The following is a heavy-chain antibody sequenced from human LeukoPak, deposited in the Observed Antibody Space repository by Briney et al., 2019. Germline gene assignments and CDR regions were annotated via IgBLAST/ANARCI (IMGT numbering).Heavy chain of an antibody. V-gene: IGHV3-48*03. J-gene: IGHJ6*02. Sequence: PGGSLRLSCAASGYTFSSYEMNWVRQAPGKGLEWVSYISSSGSTIYYADSVKGRSTISRDNAKNSLYLQMNSLRAEDTAVYYCARLSALLPKYCSSTSCYKYYYYGMDVWGQGTTVTVSS. D-gene: IGHD2-2*02. CDR1: GYTFSSYE. CDR3: ARLSALLPKYCSSTSCYKYYYYGMDV. CDR2: ISSSGSTI.